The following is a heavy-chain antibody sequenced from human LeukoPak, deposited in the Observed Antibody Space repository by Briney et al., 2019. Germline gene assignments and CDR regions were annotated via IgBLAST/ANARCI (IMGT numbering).Heavy chain of an antibody. CDR3: VGRLRGWSSGFDY. CDR1: GFTFSSYE. J-gene: IGHJ4*02. V-gene: IGHV3-48*03. D-gene: IGHD6-19*01. Sequence: GGSLRLSCAASGFTFSSYEMNWVRQAPGKGLVWVSYIPSGGSTIFYADSVKGRFTISRDNAKNSLYLQMNSLRAGDTAVYYCVGRLRGWSSGFDYWGQGILVTVSS. CDR2: IPSGGSTI.